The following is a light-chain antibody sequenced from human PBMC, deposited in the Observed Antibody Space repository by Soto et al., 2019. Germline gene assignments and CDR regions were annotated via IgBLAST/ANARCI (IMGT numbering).Light chain of an antibody. V-gene: IGKV1-5*03. Sequence: IQITQSPSTLSGNVGDRVTITCRASQTISSWLAWYQQKPGKAPKLLIYKASTLKSGVPSRFSGSGSGTDFTLTISSLQPEDFATYYCQQSYSTPLIPFGQVTLLEIK. J-gene: IGKJ5*01. CDR3: QQSYSTPLIP. CDR1: QTISSW. CDR2: KAS.